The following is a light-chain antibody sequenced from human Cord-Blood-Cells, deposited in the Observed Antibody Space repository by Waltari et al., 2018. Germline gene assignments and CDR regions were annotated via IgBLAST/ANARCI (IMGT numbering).Light chain of an antibody. CDR1: QSISSY. V-gene: IGKV1-39*01. CDR2: AAS. J-gene: IGKJ1*01. Sequence: DIQMTQSPSSLSASVGDRVTITCRESQSISSYLNWYQQKPGKAPKLLIYAASSLQSGVPSRFSGSGSGTDFTLTISSLQPEDVATYYCKQSYSTPWTFGQGTKVEIK. CDR3: KQSYSTPWT.